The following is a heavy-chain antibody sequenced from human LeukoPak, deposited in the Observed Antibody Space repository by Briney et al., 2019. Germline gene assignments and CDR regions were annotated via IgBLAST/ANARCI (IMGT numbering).Heavy chain of an antibody. D-gene: IGHD2-2*01. CDR3: ARGGTIVVVPAANNWFDP. CDR2: INHSGST. J-gene: IGHJ5*02. Sequence: SETLSLTCTVSGGSISSYYWSWIRQPPGKGLEWIGEINHSGSTNYNPSLKSRVTISVDTSKNQFSLKLSSVTAADTAVYYCARGGTIVVVPAANNWFDPWGQGTLVTVSS. CDR1: GGSISSYY. V-gene: IGHV4-34*01.